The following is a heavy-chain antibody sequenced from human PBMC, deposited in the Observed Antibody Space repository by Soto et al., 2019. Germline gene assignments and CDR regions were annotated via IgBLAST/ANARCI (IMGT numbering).Heavy chain of an antibody. D-gene: IGHD2-2*01. V-gene: IGHV1-18*01. Sequence: FQLVQSGAEVKKPGASMKVSCKASGYIFRDYGISWVRQAPGQGLEWMGWISTYYGNTDYAQNVKGRITMTTATATSTAYMELTSLRSDDTAVYYCARAVGHCSSSSCYSSTFSKYNYALDVWGQGTTVTVS. CDR1: GYIFRDYG. J-gene: IGHJ6*02. CDR3: ARAVGHCSSSSCYSSTFSKYNYALDV. CDR2: ISTYYGNT.